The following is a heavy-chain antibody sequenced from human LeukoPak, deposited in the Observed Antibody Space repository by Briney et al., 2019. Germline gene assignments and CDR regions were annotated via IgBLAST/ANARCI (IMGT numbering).Heavy chain of an antibody. CDR2: INHSGST. Sequence: PSETLSLTCAVYGGSFSGYYWSWIRQPPGKGLEWIGEINHSGSTNYNPSLKSRVTISVDTSKNQFSLMLTSVTAADTAVYYCAREAPNYSYEFDYWGQGTLVTVSS. V-gene: IGHV4-34*01. D-gene: IGHD4-11*01. CDR1: GGSFSGYY. J-gene: IGHJ4*02. CDR3: AREAPNYSYEFDY.